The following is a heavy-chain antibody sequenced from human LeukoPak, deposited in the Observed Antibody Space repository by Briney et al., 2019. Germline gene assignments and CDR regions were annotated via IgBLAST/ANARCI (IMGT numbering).Heavy chain of an antibody. D-gene: IGHD6-13*01. J-gene: IGHJ4*02. Sequence: SETLSLTCTVSGGSISGGGYYWSWIRQHPGKGLEWIGCIYYSGSTYYNPSLKSRVTISVDTSKNQFSLELSSVTAADTAVYYCARSPDTYSSSWYYFDYWRQGTLVTVSS. V-gene: IGHV4-31*03. CDR3: ARSPDTYSSSWYYFDY. CDR1: GGSISGGGYY. CDR2: IYYSGST.